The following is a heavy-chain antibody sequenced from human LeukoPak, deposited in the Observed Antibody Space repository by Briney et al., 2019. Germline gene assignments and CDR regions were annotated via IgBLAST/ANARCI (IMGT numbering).Heavy chain of an antibody. CDR2: IYSGGST. CDR3: AREGQQLVNDY. V-gene: IGHV3-66*01. D-gene: IGHD6-13*01. J-gene: IGHJ4*02. Sequence: GGSLRLSCAASGFTVSSDYMSWVRQAPGKGLEWVSVIYSGGSTYYADSVKGRFTISRDNSKNTLYLQMNSLRAEDTAVYYCAREGQQLVNDYWGQGILVTVSS. CDR1: GFTVSSDY.